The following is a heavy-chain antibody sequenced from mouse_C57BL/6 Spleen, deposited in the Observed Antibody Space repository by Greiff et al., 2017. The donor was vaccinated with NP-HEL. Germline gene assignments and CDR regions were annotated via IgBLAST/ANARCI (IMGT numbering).Heavy chain of an antibody. Sequence: VKLVESGPGLVQPSQSLSITCTVSGFSLTSYGVHWVRQSPGKGLEWLGVIWSGGSTDYNAAFISRLSISKDNSKSQVFFKMNSLQADDTAIYYSARPYGNYAMDYWGQGTSVTVSS. J-gene: IGHJ4*01. CDR1: GFSLTSYG. V-gene: IGHV2-2*01. D-gene: IGHD2-1*01. CDR3: ARPYGNYAMDY. CDR2: IWSGGST.